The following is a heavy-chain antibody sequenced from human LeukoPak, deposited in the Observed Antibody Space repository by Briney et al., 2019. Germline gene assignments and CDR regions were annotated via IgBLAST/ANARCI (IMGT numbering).Heavy chain of an antibody. D-gene: IGHD6-19*01. V-gene: IGHV4-59*08. CDR3: ARGYSSGWYLDYYGMDV. CDR2: IYYSGST. Sequence: SETLSLTCTVSGGSISSYYWSWIRQPPGKGLEWIGYIYYSGSTNYNPSLKSRVTISVDTSRNQFSLKLSSVTAADTAVYYCARGYSSGWYLDYYGMDVWGQGTTVTVSS. CDR1: GGSISSYY. J-gene: IGHJ6*02.